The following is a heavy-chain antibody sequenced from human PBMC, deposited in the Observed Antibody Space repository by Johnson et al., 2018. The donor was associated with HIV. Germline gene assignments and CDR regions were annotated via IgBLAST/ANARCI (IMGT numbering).Heavy chain of an antibody. Sequence: QVQLVESGGGLVQPGGSLRLSCGASGFTFSDHWMQWVRQAPGKGLVWVTLISYHGSDTYYADSVQGRFTISRDNSRNMVYLEMNSLRTEDTAVYYCARGLKGAFDIWGQGTRVTVSA. J-gene: IGHJ3*02. CDR3: ARGLKGAFDI. V-gene: IGHV3-30*03. CDR1: GFTFSDHW. CDR2: ISYHGSDT.